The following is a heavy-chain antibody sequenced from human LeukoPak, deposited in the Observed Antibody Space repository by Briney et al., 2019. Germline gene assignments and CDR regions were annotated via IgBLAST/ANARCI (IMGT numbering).Heavy chain of an antibody. Sequence: TGGSLRLSCAASGFTFSSYWMSWVRQAPGKGLEWVANIKQDGSEKYYVDSVKGRFTISRDNAKNSLYLQMNSLRAEDTAVYYCARDHPTPYYYDSSGYADYWGQGTLVTVSS. V-gene: IGHV3-7*01. D-gene: IGHD3-22*01. CDR1: GFTFSSYW. CDR3: ARDHPTPYYYDSSGYADY. J-gene: IGHJ4*02. CDR2: IKQDGSEK.